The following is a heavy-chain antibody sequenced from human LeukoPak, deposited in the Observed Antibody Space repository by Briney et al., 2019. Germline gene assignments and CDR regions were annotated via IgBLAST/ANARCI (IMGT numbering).Heavy chain of an antibody. J-gene: IGHJ3*02. V-gene: IGHV4-59*01. CDR3: ARDSRPTYYDRAFDI. CDR2: IYYSGST. Sequence: SETLSLTCTVSGGSISSYYWSWIRQPPGKGLEWLGYIYYSGSTNYNPSLKSRVTISVDTSKNQFSLKLSSVTAADTAVYYCARDSRPTYYDRAFDIWGQGTMVTVSS. D-gene: IGHD3-16*01. CDR1: GGSISSYY.